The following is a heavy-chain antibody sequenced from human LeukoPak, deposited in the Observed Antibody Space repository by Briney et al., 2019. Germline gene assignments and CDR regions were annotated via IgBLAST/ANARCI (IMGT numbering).Heavy chain of an antibody. J-gene: IGHJ6*03. V-gene: IGHV4-39*07. Sequence: SETLSLTCAVSGGSISSSSYYWGWIRQPPGKGLEWIGSIYYSGSTYYNPSLKSRVTISVDTSKNQFSLKLSSVTAADTAVYYCARAPFGGGSDYYYYMDVWGKGTTVTVSS. CDR1: GGSISSSSYY. D-gene: IGHD2-21*01. CDR2: IYYSGST. CDR3: ARAPFGGGSDYYYYMDV.